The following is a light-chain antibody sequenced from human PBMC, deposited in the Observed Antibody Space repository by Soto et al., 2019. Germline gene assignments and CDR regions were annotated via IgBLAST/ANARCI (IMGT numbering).Light chain of an antibody. J-gene: IGKJ1*01. CDR1: QSVLYNSNNKNY. CDR3: QQYYSTPRT. V-gene: IGKV4-1*01. CDR2: WAS. Sequence: DIVMTQSPESLAVSLGERATINCKPSQSVLYNSNNKNYLAWYQQKPGQPHKLLIYWASTRGSGVPDRFSGSGSATDFTLTISSLQAEDVAVYYCQQYYSTPRTFGQGTKVEIK.